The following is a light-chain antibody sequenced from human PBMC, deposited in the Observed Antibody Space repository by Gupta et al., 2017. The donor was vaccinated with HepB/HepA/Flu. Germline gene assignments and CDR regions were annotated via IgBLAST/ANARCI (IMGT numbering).Light chain of an antibody. CDR1: ISNIGRNT. CDR3: ATWDDSLNSPL. Sequence: QSVLTQPPSASGTPGQRVTISCSGGISNIGRNTVDWYQVLPETAPKLLLHGNGQRPSGVPARFSCSRSGTSASLAISGVQSDDEADYYCATWDDSLNSPLFGGGTKLTVL. J-gene: IGLJ2*01. V-gene: IGLV1-44*01. CDR2: GNG.